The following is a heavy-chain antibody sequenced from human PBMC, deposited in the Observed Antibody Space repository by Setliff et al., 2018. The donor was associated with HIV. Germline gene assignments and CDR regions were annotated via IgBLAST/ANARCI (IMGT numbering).Heavy chain of an antibody. CDR1: GYTFTSYD. V-gene: IGHV1-2*02. Sequence: ASVKVSCKASGYTFTSYDINWVRQATGQGLEWMGWINPNSGGTNYAQKFQGRVTMTRDTSISTAYMELSRLRSDDTAVYYCARDDIVATISFNYWGQGTLVTVSS. J-gene: IGHJ4*02. CDR3: ARDDIVATISFNY. D-gene: IGHD5-12*01. CDR2: INPNSGGT.